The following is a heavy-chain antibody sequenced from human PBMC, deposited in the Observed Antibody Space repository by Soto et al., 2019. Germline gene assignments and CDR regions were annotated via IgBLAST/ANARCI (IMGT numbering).Heavy chain of an antibody. Sequence: PSETLSLTCIVSGDSISSYFWSWIRQPPGEGLEWIGCVYHSGSTNYSPSLNRRVSISVDTSKNQFSLRLTSVTAADTAVYYCARTYSSSYSRYPVYYGMDVWGQGTTVTVSS. CDR1: GDSISSYF. V-gene: IGHV4-59*01. D-gene: IGHD3-22*01. J-gene: IGHJ6*02. CDR3: ARTYSSSYSRYPVYYGMDV. CDR2: VYHSGST.